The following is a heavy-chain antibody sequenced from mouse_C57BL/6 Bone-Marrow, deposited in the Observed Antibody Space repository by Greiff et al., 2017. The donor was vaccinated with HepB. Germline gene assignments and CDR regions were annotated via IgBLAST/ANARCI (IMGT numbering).Heavy chain of an antibody. CDR1: GYTFTSYW. V-gene: IGHV1-61*01. D-gene: IGHD2-5*01. Sequence: QVQLQQPGAELVRPGSSVKLSCKASGYTFTSYWMDWVKQRPGQGLEWIGNIYPSDSETHYNQKFKGKSTLTVDKSSSTAYMQLSSLTSEDSAVYYCAREGDYSTLFAYWGQGTLVTVSA. J-gene: IGHJ3*01. CDR3: AREGDYSTLFAY. CDR2: IYPSDSET.